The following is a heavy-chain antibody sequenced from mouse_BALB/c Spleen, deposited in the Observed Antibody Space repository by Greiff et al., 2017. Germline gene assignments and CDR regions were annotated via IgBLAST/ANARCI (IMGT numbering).Heavy chain of an antibody. CDR1: GFTFSSFG. CDR2: ISSGSSTI. CDR3: ARGTTVDYYFDY. D-gene: IGHD1-1*01. V-gene: IGHV5-17*02. J-gene: IGHJ2*01. Sequence: EVKLVESGGGLVQPGGSRKLSCAASGFTFSSFGMHWVRQAPEKGLEWVAYISSGSSTIYYADTVKGRFTISRDNPKNTLFLQMTSLRSEDTAMYYCARGTTVDYYFDYWGQGTTLTVSS.